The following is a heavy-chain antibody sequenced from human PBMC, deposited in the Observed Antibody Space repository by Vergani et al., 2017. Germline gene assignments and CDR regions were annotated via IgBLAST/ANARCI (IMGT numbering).Heavy chain of an antibody. J-gene: IGHJ5*01. CDR3: AMRGGYTWFDS. Sequence: QVQLQESGPGLVKPSQTLSLTCTVSGGSISSSGYYWSWIRQPPGKGLEWIGYIYYSGSTYYKPSLKSLVTISVDTSKNPFSLKLSSVAAADTAVYYCAMRGGYTWFDSWGQGTLVTVSS. V-gene: IGHV4-31*01. CDR1: GGSISSSGYY. D-gene: IGHD2-2*02. CDR2: IYYSGST.